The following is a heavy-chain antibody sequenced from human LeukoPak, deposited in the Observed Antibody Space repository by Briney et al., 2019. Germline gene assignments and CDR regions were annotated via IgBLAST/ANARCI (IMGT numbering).Heavy chain of an antibody. J-gene: IGHJ5*02. D-gene: IGHD3-9*01. CDR2: ISDRGST. V-gene: IGHV4-59*01. CDR3: ARGFDGVAGWFDP. CDR1: GGSISGYY. Sequence: PSETLSLTCTVSGGSISGYYWSWVRQSPGKGLEWIAYISDRGSTKYNLSLKSRVTISVDTSKNQFSLKLRDVIAADSAVYYCARGFDGVAGWFDPWGQGTLVTVS.